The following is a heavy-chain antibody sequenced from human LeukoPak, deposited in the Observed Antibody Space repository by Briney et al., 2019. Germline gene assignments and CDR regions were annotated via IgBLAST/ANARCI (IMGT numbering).Heavy chain of an antibody. V-gene: IGHV1-2*02. J-gene: IGHJ4*02. CDR3: ARELEMATITHFDY. Sequence: ASVKVSCKASGYTFTGYYMHWVRQVPGQGLEWMGWINPNSGGTNYAQKFQGRVTMTRDTSISTAYMELSRLRSDDTAVYYCARELEMATITHFDYWGQGTLVTVSS. D-gene: IGHD5-24*01. CDR1: GYTFTGYY. CDR2: INPNSGGT.